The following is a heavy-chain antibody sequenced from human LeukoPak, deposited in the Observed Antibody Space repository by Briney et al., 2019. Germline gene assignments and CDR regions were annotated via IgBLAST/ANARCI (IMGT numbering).Heavy chain of an antibody. CDR2: ISYDGSNK. CDR3: ARDLLVAGILLAFDI. J-gene: IGHJ3*02. Sequence: GRSLRLSCAASGFTFSSYAMHWVRQAPGKGLEWVAVISYDGSNKYYADSVKGRFTISRDNSKNTLYLQMNSLRAEDTAVYYCARDLLVAGILLAFDIWGQGTMVTISS. V-gene: IGHV3-30-3*01. CDR1: GFTFSSYA. D-gene: IGHD3-22*01.